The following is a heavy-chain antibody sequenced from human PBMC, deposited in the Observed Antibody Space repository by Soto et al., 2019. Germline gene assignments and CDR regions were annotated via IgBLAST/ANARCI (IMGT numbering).Heavy chain of an antibody. Sequence: QVQLVQSGAEVKKPGSSVKVSCKASGSTFSSYAISWVRQAPGQGLEWMGGIIPISGTANYAQKFQGRVTITADESTSTAYMELSSLRSEDTAVYHCARTQGSSTSLEIYYYYYYGMDVWGQGTTVTVSS. CDR1: GSTFSSYA. CDR3: ARTQGSSTSLEIYYYYYYGMDV. V-gene: IGHV1-69*01. CDR2: IIPISGTA. D-gene: IGHD2-2*01. J-gene: IGHJ6*02.